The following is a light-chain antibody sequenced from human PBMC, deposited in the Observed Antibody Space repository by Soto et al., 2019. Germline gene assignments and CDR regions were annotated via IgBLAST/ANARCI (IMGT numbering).Light chain of an antibody. V-gene: IGLV1-40*01. CDR3: QSYDNSLSGSGV. Sequence: QAVVTQPPSASGTPGQRVTISCSGSSSNIGSHTVNWYQQLPGTAPKLLVSGHNIRPSGVPDRFSGFKSGASASLVITGLQAEDEADYYCQSYDNSLSGSGVFGGGTKLTVL. CDR2: GHN. CDR1: SSNIGSHT. J-gene: IGLJ3*02.